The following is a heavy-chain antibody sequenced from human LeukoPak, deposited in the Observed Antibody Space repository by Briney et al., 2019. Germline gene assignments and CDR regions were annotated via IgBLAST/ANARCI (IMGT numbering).Heavy chain of an antibody. CDR1: GGTFSSYA. J-gene: IGHJ5*02. V-gene: IGHV1-69*05. CDR3: ARAAYIVVVPAAIRDNWFDP. CDR2: IIPIFGTA. Sequence: ASVKVSCKASGGTFSSYAISWVRQAPGQGLEWMGGIIPIFGTANYAQKFQGRVTITTDESTSTAYMELSRLRSDDTAVYYCARAAYIVVVPAAIRDNWFDPWGQGTLVTVSS. D-gene: IGHD2-2*01.